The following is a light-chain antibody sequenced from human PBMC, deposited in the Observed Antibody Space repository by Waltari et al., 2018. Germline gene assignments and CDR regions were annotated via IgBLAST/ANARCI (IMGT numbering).Light chain of an antibody. CDR1: QAINNH. Sequence: DIQMTQSPSSLSASVGDRVTTTCQASQAINNHLNWYQQKPGKAPELLIYDVSKLETGVPSRFGGSGSGTDFSFTSSSLQPEDIATYYCQQYDNLVTFGGGTRV. CDR3: QQYDNLVT. CDR2: DVS. V-gene: IGKV1-33*01. J-gene: IGKJ4*01.